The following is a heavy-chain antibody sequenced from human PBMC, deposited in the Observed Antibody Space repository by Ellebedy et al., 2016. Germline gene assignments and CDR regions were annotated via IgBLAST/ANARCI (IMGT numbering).Heavy chain of an antibody. V-gene: IGHV3-30*01. CDR2: TSSLGNIE. Sequence: GGSLRLXXAASGFTFLSLTMPWVRQAPGQGLAWVAVTSSLGNIEYYADSVKGRFTISTDTPKNILYLQMNSLRPEDSAMYYCARGYGDYESVDYWGQGALVTVSS. J-gene: IGHJ4*02. CDR3: ARGYGDYESVDY. CDR1: GFTFLSLT. D-gene: IGHD4-17*01.